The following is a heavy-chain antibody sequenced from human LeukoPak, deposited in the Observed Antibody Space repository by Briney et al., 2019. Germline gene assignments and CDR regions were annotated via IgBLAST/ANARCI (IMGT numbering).Heavy chain of an antibody. CDR2: IYYSGST. D-gene: IGHD3-3*01. Sequence: SETLSLTCTVSGGSISSHYWSWIRQPPGKGLEWIGYIYYSGSTNYNPSLKSRVTISVDTSKNQFSLKLSSVTAADTAVYYCASSYYDFWSGYYNDYYYYMDVWGKGTTVTVS. V-gene: IGHV4-59*11. J-gene: IGHJ6*03. CDR1: GGSISSHY. CDR3: ASSYYDFWSGYYNDYYYYMDV.